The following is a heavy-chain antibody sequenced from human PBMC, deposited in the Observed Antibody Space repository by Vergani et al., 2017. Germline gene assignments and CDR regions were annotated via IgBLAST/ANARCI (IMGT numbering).Heavy chain of an antibody. J-gene: IGHJ4*02. CDR2: ISYDGSNK. Sequence: QVQLVESGGGVVQPGRSLRLSCAASGFTFSSYGMHRVRQAPGKGLEWVAVISYDGSNKYYADSVKGRFTISRDNSKNTLYLQMNSLRAEDTAVYYCAKDGEDSGYDLGAAFYFDYWGQGTLVTVSS. CDR3: AKDGEDSGYDLGAAFYFDY. V-gene: IGHV3-30*18. D-gene: IGHD5-12*01. CDR1: GFTFSSYG.